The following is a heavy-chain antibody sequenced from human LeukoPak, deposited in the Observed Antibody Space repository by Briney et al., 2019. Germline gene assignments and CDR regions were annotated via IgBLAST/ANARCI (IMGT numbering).Heavy chain of an antibody. CDR1: GGSISSSSYY. J-gene: IGHJ4*02. CDR3: ARDRTTRYRIAAAGTVFDY. CDR2: IYYSGST. V-gene: IGHV4-39*07. Sequence: SETLSLTCSVSGGSISSSSYYWGWIRQPPGKGLEWIGSIYYSGSTYYNPSLKSRVTISVDTSKNQFSLKLSSVTAADTAVYYCARDRTTRYRIAAAGTVFDYWGQGTLVTVSS. D-gene: IGHD6-13*01.